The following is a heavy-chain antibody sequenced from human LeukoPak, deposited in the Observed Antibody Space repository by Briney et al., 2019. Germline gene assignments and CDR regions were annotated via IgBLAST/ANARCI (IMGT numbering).Heavy chain of an antibody. CDR3: ARGGYSSGRSFDY. Sequence: SGTLSLTCAVAGGSISSSNWWSWVRQPPGKGLEWIGEIYHSGSTNYNPSLKSRVTISVDKSKNQFSLKLSSVTAADTAVYYCARGGYSSGRSFDYWGQGTLVTVSS. J-gene: IGHJ4*02. CDR1: GGSISSSNW. V-gene: IGHV4-4*02. CDR2: IYHSGST. D-gene: IGHD6-19*01.